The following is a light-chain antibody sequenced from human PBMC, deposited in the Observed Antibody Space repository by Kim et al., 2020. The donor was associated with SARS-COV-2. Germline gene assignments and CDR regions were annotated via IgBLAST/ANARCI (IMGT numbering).Light chain of an antibody. J-gene: IGLJ2*01. V-gene: IGLV3-19*01. CDR2: GKN. CDR3: NSRDSSGNVV. CDR1: SLRSYY. Sequence: AWGQTVRITCQGDSLRSYYASWYQQKPGQAPVLVIYGKNNRPSGIPDRFSGSSSGNTASLTITGAQAEDEADYYCNSRDSSGNVVFGGGTKLTVL.